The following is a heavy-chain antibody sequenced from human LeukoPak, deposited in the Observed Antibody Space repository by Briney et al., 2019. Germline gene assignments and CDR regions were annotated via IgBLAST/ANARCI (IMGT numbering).Heavy chain of an antibody. J-gene: IGHJ4*02. D-gene: IGHD5-24*01. CDR2: INPYSGGT. Sequence: ASVKVSCKASGYIFTGYYMHWVRQAPGQGLEWMGWINPYSGGTNYAQKFQGRVTMARDTSISTAYMELSRLNFDDTAVYYCARIGYNHYFDYWGQGTLVTVSS. CDR1: GYIFTGYY. CDR3: ARIGYNHYFDY. V-gene: IGHV1-2*02.